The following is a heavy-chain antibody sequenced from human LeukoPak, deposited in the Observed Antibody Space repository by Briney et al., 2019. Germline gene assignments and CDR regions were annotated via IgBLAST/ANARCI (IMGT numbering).Heavy chain of an antibody. J-gene: IGHJ3*02. CDR1: GFTFSSYA. D-gene: IGHD3-22*01. CDR3: ARGAGYSTWDAFDI. V-gene: IGHV3-30-3*01. Sequence: GGSLGLSCAASGFTFSSYAMHWVRQAPGKGLEWVAVISHDGSNKYYADSVKGRFTISRDNSKNTLYLQMNSLRAEDTAVYYCARGAGYSTWDAFDIWGQGTMVTVSS. CDR2: ISHDGSNK.